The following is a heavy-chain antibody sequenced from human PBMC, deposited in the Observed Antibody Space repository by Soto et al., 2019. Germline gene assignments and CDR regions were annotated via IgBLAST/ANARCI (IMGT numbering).Heavy chain of an antibody. CDR2: ISYDGRDK. V-gene: IGHV3-30-3*02. D-gene: IGHD1-26*01. J-gene: IGHJ4*01. CDR1: TFNLTSYA. CDR3: AKGGIILR. Sequence: QVQLVESGGGVVQPGTSLRLSCAASTFNLTSYAMHWVRQAPGKGLEWVAVISYDGRDKFYADSVKGRFTISRDNSKHTLYLHMNSLRTDDTAMYHCAKGGIILRWGHGAWDTVSS.